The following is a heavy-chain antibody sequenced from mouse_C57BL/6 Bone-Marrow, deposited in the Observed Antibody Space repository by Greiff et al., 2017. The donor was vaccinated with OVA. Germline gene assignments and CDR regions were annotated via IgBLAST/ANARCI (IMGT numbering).Heavy chain of an antibody. D-gene: IGHD1-1*01. CDR3: ARDETTVVATPFAY. Sequence: VQLQQPGAELVKPGASVKMSCKASGYTFTSYWITWVKQRPGQGLEWIGDIYPGSGSTNYNEKFKSKATLTVDTSSSTAYMQLSSLTSEDSAVYYCARDETTVVATPFAYWGQGTLVTVSA. CDR1: GYTFTSYW. V-gene: IGHV1-55*01. CDR2: IYPGSGST. J-gene: IGHJ3*01.